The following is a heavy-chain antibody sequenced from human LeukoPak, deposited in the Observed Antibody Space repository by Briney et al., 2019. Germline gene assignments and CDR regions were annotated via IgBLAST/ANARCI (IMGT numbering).Heavy chain of an antibody. D-gene: IGHD3/OR15-3a*01. CDR3: ARRRDFIDY. CDR2: SSSSGSTI. Sequence: GGSLRLSCAASGFTLSDYYMSWIRQAPGKGLEWASYSSSSGSTIYYADSVKGRFAISRDNAKNSLYLQMNSLRAEDTAVYYCARRRDFIDYWGQGTLVTVSS. V-gene: IGHV3-11*01. CDR1: GFTLSDYY. J-gene: IGHJ4*02.